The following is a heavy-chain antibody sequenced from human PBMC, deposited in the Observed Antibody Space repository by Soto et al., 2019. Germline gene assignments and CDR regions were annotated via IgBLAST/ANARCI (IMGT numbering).Heavy chain of an antibody. CDR2: ISAYNGNT. J-gene: IGHJ4*02. D-gene: IGHD3-10*01. CDR3: ARGAVITMVRGPSPRGYYFDY. CDR1: GYTFTSYG. V-gene: IGHV1-18*04. Sequence: WASVKVSCKASGYTFTSYGISWVRQAPGQGLEWMGWISAYNGNTNYAQKLQGRVTMTTDTSASTAYMELRSLRSDDTAVYYCARGAVITMVRGPSPRGYYFDYWGQGTLVTVSS.